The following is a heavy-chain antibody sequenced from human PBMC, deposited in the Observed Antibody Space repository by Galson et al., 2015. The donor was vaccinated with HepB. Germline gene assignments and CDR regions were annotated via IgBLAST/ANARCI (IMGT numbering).Heavy chain of an antibody. V-gene: IGHV3-48*01. CDR3: ARGYSSGWANWFDP. CDR1: GFTFSSYS. D-gene: IGHD6-19*01. CDR2: ISSSSSTI. Sequence: SLRLSCAASGFTFSSYSMNWVRQAPGKGLEWVSYISSSSSTIYYADSVKGRFTISRDNAKNSLYLQMNSLRAEDTAVYYCARGYSSGWANWFDPWGQGTLVTVSS. J-gene: IGHJ5*02.